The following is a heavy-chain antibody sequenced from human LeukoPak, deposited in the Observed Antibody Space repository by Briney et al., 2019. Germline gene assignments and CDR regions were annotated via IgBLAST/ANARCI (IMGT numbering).Heavy chain of an antibody. D-gene: IGHD4-11*01. V-gene: IGHV3-53*01. CDR1: GFTVSSSY. Sequence: GGSLRLSCAASGFTVSSSYMTWVRQAPGKGLGWVSLIYSGGSIYYADSVKGRFTISRDNSKNTLYLQMNGLRAEDTAVYYCARGGDYSDYYFDYWGQGTLVTVSS. CDR2: IYSGGSI. CDR3: ARGGDYSDYYFDY. J-gene: IGHJ4*02.